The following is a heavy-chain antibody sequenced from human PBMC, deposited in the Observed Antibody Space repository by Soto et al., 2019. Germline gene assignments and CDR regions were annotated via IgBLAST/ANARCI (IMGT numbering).Heavy chain of an antibody. CDR2: TYYRSKWYD. CDR1: GDSVSSNSAA. D-gene: IGHD6-13*01. CDR3: ARSLAAAGTYNWFDS. Sequence: SQTLSLTCVISGDSVSSNSAAWNWIRQSPSRGLEWLGRTYYRSKWYDDYAVSVKSRITINPDTSKNQFSLQLNSVTPGDTAVYYCARSLAAAGTYNWFDSWGQGTLVTVSS. J-gene: IGHJ5*01. V-gene: IGHV6-1*01.